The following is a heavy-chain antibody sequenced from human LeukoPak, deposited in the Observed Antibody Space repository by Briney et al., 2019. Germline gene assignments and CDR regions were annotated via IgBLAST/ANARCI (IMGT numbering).Heavy chain of an antibody. CDR2: INPSGGST. Sequence: ASVKVSCKASGYTFTSYYMHWVRQAPGQGLEWMGIINPSGGSTNYAQKFQGRVTITADESTSTAYMELSSLRSEDTAVYYCARGSHHVDYWGQGTLVTVSS. CDR1: GYTFTSYY. V-gene: IGHV1-46*01. D-gene: IGHD1-14*01. CDR3: ARGSHHVDY. J-gene: IGHJ4*02.